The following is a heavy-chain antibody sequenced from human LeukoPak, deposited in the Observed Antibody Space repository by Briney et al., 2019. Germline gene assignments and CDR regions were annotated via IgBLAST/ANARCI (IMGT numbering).Heavy chain of an antibody. J-gene: IGHJ4*02. D-gene: IGHD5-12*01. V-gene: IGHV4-34*01. CDR2: INHSGST. CDR1: GGSFSGYY. Sequence: PSETLSLTCAVYGGSFSGYYWSWIRQPPGKGLEWIGEINHSGSTNYNPSLKSRVTISVDTSKNQFSLKLSSVTAADTAVYYCARGCPKQWLRYHSQSYYFDYWGQGTLVTVSS. CDR3: ARGCPKQWLRYHSQSYYFDY.